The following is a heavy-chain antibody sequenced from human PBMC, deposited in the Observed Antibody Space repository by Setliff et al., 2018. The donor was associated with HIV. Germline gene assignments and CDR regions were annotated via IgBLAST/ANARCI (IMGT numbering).Heavy chain of an antibody. V-gene: IGHV1-69*13. J-gene: IGHJ4*02. Sequence: GASVKVSCKASGGTFSSYAISWVRQAPGQGLEWMGGIIPIFDPTNYAQKFQGRVTITADESTTTAYMELSSLRSEDTAVYYCARERNYGVNRPFDYWGQGALVTVSS. CDR3: ARERNYGVNRPFDY. D-gene: IGHD4-17*01. CDR1: GGTFSSYA. CDR2: IIPIFDPT.